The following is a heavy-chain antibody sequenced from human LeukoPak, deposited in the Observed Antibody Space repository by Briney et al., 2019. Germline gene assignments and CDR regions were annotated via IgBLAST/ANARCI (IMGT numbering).Heavy chain of an antibody. J-gene: IGHJ3*02. CDR2: VYYDGNT. V-gene: IGHV4-39*07. CDR3: AREDYYDSSHDAFDI. D-gene: IGHD3-22*01. Sequence: SETLSLTCTVSGGSISSSLYYWGWFRRPPGKGLEWIGNVYYDGNTYRNPPLRSRVTMAVDTSKNQFSLKLRSVTAADTAVYYCAREDYYDSSHDAFDIWGHGTMVTVSS. CDR1: GGSISSSLYY.